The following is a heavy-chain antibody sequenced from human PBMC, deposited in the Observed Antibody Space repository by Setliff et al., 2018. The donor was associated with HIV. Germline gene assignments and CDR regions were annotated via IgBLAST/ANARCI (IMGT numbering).Heavy chain of an antibody. V-gene: IGHV4-61*09. Sequence: PSETLSLTCAVYGGSITSGNYFWTWIRQPAGKGLEWIGHIYTDGSTNYNPSFRSRVTISVDSSKNQFSLKLSSVTAADTAVYYCARDARWLQFPYFDYWGQGTL. D-gene: IGHD5-12*01. J-gene: IGHJ4*01. CDR2: IYTDGST. CDR1: GGSITSGNYF. CDR3: ARDARWLQFPYFDY.